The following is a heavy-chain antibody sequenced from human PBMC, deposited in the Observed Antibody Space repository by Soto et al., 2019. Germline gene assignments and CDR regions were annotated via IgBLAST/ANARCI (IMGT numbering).Heavy chain of an antibody. J-gene: IGHJ4*02. CDR2: IYYRGNT. V-gene: IGHV4-59*01. Sequence: KPLETLSLTCSVSGGSITSYHWSWIRQPPGKGLEWIGYIYYRGNTNYNPSLKSRVTISVDRSKNQFSLKVSSVTAADTAVYYCARVDTVAGNFDFWGQGTLVTVSS. CDR1: GGSITSYH. CDR3: ARVDTVAGNFDF. D-gene: IGHD6-19*01.